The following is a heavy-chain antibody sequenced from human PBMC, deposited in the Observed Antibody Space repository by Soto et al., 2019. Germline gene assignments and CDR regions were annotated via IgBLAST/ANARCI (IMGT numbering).Heavy chain of an antibody. CDR3: AKGYSGSPWSHLDF. CDR2: IYPGDSDT. D-gene: IGHD2-15*01. J-gene: IGHJ4*02. Sequence: GESLKISCQGSGYAFSSYWIAWVRQMPGKGLEWMGIIYPGDSDTRYSPSFQGQVTISVDKSITTAYLLMNSLGADDTAVYYCAKGYSGSPWSHLDFWGQGTLVTVSS. CDR1: GYAFSSYW. V-gene: IGHV5-51*01.